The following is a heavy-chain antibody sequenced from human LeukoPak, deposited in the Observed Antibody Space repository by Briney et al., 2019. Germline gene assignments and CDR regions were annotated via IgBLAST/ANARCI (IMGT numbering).Heavy chain of an antibody. V-gene: IGHV1-18*01. CDR3: ARDLHYYGHDAFDI. CDR2: ISAYNGNT. D-gene: IGHD3-10*01. Sequence: ASVKVSCKASGYTFTSYGISWVRQAPGQGLEWMGWISAYNGNTNYAQKLQGRVTMTTDTSISTAYMELSRLRSDDTAVYYCARDLHYYGHDAFDIWGQGTMVTVSS. CDR1: GYTFTSYG. J-gene: IGHJ3*02.